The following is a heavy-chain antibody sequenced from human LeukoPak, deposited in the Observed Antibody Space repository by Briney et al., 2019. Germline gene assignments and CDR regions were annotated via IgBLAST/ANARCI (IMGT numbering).Heavy chain of an antibody. V-gene: IGHV3-53*01. CDR3: ARDYDFWSGYSMGAFDI. Sequence: GGSLRLSCAASGFTVSSNYMSWVRQALGKGLEWVSVIYSGGSAYYADSVKGRFTISRDNSKNTLYLQMNSLRAEATAVYYCARDYDFWSGYSMGAFDIWGQGTMVTVSS. J-gene: IGHJ3*02. CDR2: IYSGGSA. D-gene: IGHD3-3*01. CDR1: GFTVSSNY.